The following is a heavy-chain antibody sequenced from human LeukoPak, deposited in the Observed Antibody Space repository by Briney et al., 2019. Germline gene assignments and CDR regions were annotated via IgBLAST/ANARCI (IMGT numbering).Heavy chain of an antibody. CDR1: GGTLSSYA. CDR3: VQGGAIGYCSGGSCYGSSNWFDP. J-gene: IGHJ5*02. D-gene: IGHD2-15*01. Sequence: GASVKVSCKASGGTLSSYAISWVRQAPGQGLEWMGGIIPIFGTANYAQKFQGRVTITADESTSTAYMELSSLRSEDTAVYYCVQGGAIGYCSGGSCYGSSNWFDPWGQGTLVTVSS. V-gene: IGHV1-69*01. CDR2: IIPIFGTA.